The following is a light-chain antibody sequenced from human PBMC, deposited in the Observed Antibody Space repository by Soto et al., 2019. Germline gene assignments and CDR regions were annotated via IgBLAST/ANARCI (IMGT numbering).Light chain of an antibody. CDR2: GAS. J-gene: IGKJ2*01. Sequence: EIVLTQSPGTLSLSPGERATLSCRASQSVSSSYLAWYQQKPGQAPRLLIYGASSRATGIPDRFSGSGSGTGFTLTISRLEPEAFAVYYCQQYGSSPPYTFGQGTKLEIK. CDR1: QSVSSSY. CDR3: QQYGSSPPYT. V-gene: IGKV3-20*01.